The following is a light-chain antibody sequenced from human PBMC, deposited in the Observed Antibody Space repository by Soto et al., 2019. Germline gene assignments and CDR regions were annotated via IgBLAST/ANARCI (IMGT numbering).Light chain of an antibody. CDR3: SSYTSSSPLV. Sequence: QSALTQPASVSGSPGQSITISCTGTSSDVGGYNYVSWYQHHPGKAPKLMIYDVSNRPSGVSNRLSGSKSGNTASLTISGLQAEDEADYYCSSYTSSSPLVFGTGTKVTVL. CDR2: DVS. J-gene: IGLJ1*01. CDR1: SSDVGGYNY. V-gene: IGLV2-14*03.